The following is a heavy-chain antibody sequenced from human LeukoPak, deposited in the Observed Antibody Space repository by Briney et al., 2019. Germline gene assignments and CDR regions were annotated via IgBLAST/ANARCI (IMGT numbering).Heavy chain of an antibody. CDR2: ISSSSSYI. J-gene: IGHJ4*02. CDR3: ARGRHDYGDY. V-gene: IGHV3-21*01. Sequence: GGSLRLSCVASGFTFSSYSMKWVRQAPGKGLEWVSSISSSSSYIDYADSVKGRFTISRDNAKNSLYLQMKSLRDEDTAVYYCARGRHDYGDYWGQGTLVTVSS. CDR1: GFTFSSYS.